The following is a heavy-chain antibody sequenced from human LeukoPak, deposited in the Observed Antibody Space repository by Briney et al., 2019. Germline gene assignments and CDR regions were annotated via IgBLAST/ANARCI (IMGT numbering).Heavy chain of an antibody. D-gene: IGHD2-2*01. Sequence: TGRSLRLSCAASGFTFSSYGMHWVRQAPGKGLEWVAVIWYDGSNKYYADSVKGRFTISRDNSKNTLYLQMNSLRAEDTAVYYCARGLDSRPVDYWGQGTLVTVSS. CDR2: IWYDGSNK. V-gene: IGHV3-33*01. J-gene: IGHJ4*02. CDR3: ARGLDSRPVDY. CDR1: GFTFSSYG.